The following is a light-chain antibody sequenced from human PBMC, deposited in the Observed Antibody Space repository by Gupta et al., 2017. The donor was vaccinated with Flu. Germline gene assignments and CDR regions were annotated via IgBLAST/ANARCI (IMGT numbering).Light chain of an antibody. CDR2: EVS. Sequence: QSALTQPASVSGSPGQSIAISCTGSSSDIGSSDYVSWYQRHPNKAPKLILFEVSRRPGGISDRFSGSKSGDTASLTISGLLDEDEGFYYCSSYARTNTVVVFGGGTKLTVL. J-gene: IGLJ2*01. V-gene: IGLV2-14*03. CDR1: SSDIGSSDY. CDR3: SSYARTNTVVV.